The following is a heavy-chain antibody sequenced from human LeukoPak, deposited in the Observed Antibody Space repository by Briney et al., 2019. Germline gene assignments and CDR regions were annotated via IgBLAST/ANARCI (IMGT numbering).Heavy chain of an antibody. CDR1: GFTFDDYA. J-gene: IGHJ4*02. Sequence: GGSLRLSCAASGFTFDDYAMHWVRQAPGKGLEWVSGISWNSGSIGYADSVKGRFTISRDNAKNSLYLQMNSLRAEDMALYYCAKARGYCTNGVCYYYFDYWGQGTLVTVSS. CDR2: ISWNSGSI. D-gene: IGHD2-8*01. CDR3: AKARGYCTNGVCYYYFDY. V-gene: IGHV3-9*03.